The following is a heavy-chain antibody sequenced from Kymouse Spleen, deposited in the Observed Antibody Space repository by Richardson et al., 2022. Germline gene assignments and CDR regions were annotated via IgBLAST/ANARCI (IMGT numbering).Heavy chain of an antibody. CDR1: GFTFSSYG. V-gene: IGHV3-33*01. D-gene: IGHD6-19*01. CDR2: IWYDGSNK. J-gene: IGHJ6*02. Sequence: QVQLVESGGGVVQPGRSLRLSCAASGFTFSSYGMHWVRQAPGKGLEWVAVIWYDGSNKYYADSVKGRFTISRDNSKNTLYLQMNSLRAEDTAVYYCASYSSGCQFSKYYGMDVWGQGTTVTVSS. CDR3: ASYSSGCQFSKYYGMDV.